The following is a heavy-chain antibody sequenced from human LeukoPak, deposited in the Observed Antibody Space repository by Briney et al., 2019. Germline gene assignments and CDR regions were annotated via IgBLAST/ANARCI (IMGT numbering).Heavy chain of an antibody. V-gene: IGHV3-23*01. Sequence: GGSLRLSCAASGFTFASYTMTWVRQSPGTGLQWVSSILGGGGTTFYADSVRGRFTISRDNSKNTLYLQMHSLRDDDTAVYYCAKPHSDSAFEIWGQGTAVTVSS. CDR1: GFTFASYT. D-gene: IGHD2-21*02. CDR3: AKPHSDSAFEI. CDR2: ILGGGGTT. J-gene: IGHJ3*02.